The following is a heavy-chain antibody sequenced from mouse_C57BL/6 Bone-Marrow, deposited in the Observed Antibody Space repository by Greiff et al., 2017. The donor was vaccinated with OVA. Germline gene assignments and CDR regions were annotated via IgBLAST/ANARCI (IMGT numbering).Heavy chain of an antibody. J-gene: IGHJ2*01. CDR2: INPSNGGT. CDR3: ATLLLRYGFDY. Sequence: QVQLQQPGAELVMPGASVKLSCKASGYTFTSYWMHWVKQRPGQGLEWIGNINPSNGGTNYNEKFKSKATLTVDKSSSTAYMQLSSLTSEDSAVYYCATLLLRYGFDYWGQGTTLTVSS. D-gene: IGHD1-1*01. V-gene: IGHV1-53*01. CDR1: GYTFTSYW.